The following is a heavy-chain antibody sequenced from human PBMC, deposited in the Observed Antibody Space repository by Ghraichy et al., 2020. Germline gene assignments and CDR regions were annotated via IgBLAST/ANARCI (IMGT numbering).Heavy chain of an antibody. CDR1: GFSLSTSGVG. CDR3: AHRAAAGFLHSVYFDY. J-gene: IGHJ4*02. CDR2: IYWNDDK. V-gene: IGHV2-5*01. Sequence: SGPTLVKPTQTLTLTCTFSGFSLSTSGVGVGWIRQPPGKALEWLALIYWNDDKRYSPSLKSRLTITKDTSKNQVVLTMTNMDPVDTATYYCAHRAAAGFLHSVYFDYWGQGTLVTVSS. D-gene: IGHD6-13*01.